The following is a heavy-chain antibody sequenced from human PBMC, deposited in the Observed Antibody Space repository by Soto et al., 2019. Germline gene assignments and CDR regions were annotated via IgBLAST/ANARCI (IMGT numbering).Heavy chain of an antibody. V-gene: IGHV3-23*01. D-gene: IGHD3-3*01. J-gene: IGHJ6*02. Sequence: PGGSLRLSCAASGFTFSSYAMSWVRQAPGMGLEWVSAISGSGGSTYYADSVKGRFTISRDNSKNTLYLQMNSLRAEDTAVYYCAKDLEFEVYYYGMDVWGQGTTVTVSS. CDR2: ISGSGGST. CDR1: GFTFSSYA. CDR3: AKDLEFEVYYYGMDV.